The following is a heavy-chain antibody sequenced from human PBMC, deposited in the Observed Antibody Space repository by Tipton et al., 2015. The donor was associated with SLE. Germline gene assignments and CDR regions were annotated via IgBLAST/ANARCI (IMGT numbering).Heavy chain of an antibody. D-gene: IGHD3-22*01. CDR1: GGSISSGDYY. CDR2: IYYSGST. J-gene: IGHJ4*02. V-gene: IGHV4-30-4*01. CDR3: ARDTYYYDSSGYSHFDY. Sequence: TLSLTCTVSGGSISSGDYYWSWIRQPPGKGLEWIGYIYYSGSTYYNPSLKSRVTISVDTSKNQFSLKLSSVTAADTAVYYCARDTYYYDSSGYSHFDYWGQGTLVTVSS.